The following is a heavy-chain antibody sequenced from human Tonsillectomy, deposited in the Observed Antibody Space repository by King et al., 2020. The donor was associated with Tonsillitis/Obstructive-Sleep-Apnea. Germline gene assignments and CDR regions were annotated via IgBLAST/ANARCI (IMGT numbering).Heavy chain of an antibody. V-gene: IGHV4-34*01. CDR3: ARAGYSYNYYYYMDV. CDR2: IHHGGST. Sequence: QVQLQQWGAGLLKPSETLSLTCAVYGGSFSGYYWSWIRQSPGKGLEWIGEIHHGGSTNYNPSLKIRVTISVDTSKIQFSLKLNSVTAADTAVYYCARAGYSYNYYYYMDVWAKGTTVTVSS. J-gene: IGHJ6*03. D-gene: IGHD5-18*01. CDR1: GGSFSGYY.